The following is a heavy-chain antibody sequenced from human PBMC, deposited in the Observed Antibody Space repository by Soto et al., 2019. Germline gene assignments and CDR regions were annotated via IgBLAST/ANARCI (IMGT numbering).Heavy chain of an antibody. CDR1: GFTFSSYG. J-gene: IGHJ4*02. D-gene: IGHD2-21*01. Sequence: QVQLVASGGGVVQPGRSLRLSCAASGFTFSSYGMHWVRQAPGKGLEWVAVISYDGSNKYYADSVKGRFTISRDNSKNTLFLQMNSLRAEDTAVYYCARDYWGAYWGQGTLVTVSS. CDR3: ARDYWGAY. V-gene: IGHV3-30*03. CDR2: ISYDGSNK.